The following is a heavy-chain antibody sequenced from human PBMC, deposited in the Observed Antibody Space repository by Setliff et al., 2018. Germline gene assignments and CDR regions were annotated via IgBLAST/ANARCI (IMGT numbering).Heavy chain of an antibody. CDR1: GGSISSHY. V-gene: IGHV4-59*11. CDR2: SFYSGST. J-gene: IGHJ4*02. D-gene: IGHD3-10*01. CDR3: ARVFYYGSGSYLYYFDS. Sequence: SETLSLTCTVSGGSISSHYWNWIRQPPGKGLEWIGYSFYSGSTNYNPSLKSRVTISVDTSKDQFSLKLSSVTAADTAVYYCARVFYYGSGSYLYYFDSWGQGTLVTVSS.